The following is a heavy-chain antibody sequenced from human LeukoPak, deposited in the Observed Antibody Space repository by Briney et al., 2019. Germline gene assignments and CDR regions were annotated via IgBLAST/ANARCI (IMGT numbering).Heavy chain of an antibody. Sequence: PGGSLRLSCAASGFTFSSYGMSWVRQAPGKGLEWVSAISGSGGSTYYADSVKGRFTISRDNSKNTLYLQTNSLRAEDTAVYYCAKGGYYYGSGSSPARYYYMDVWGKGTTVTISS. D-gene: IGHD3-10*01. CDR3: AKGGYYYGSGSSPARYYYMDV. CDR1: GFTFSSYG. CDR2: ISGSGGST. J-gene: IGHJ6*03. V-gene: IGHV3-23*01.